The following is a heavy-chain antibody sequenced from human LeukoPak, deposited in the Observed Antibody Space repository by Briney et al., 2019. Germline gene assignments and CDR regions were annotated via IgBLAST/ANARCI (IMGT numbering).Heavy chain of an antibody. J-gene: IGHJ4*02. Sequence: SETLSLTCAVYGGSFSGYYWSWIRQPPGKGLEWIGEINHSGSTNYNPSLKSRVTISVDTSKNQFSLKLSSVTAADTAVYYCARGRKRYYGWGGYCHFDYWGQGPLVTVSS. CDR2: INHSGST. D-gene: IGHD3-10*01. CDR1: GGSFSGYY. V-gene: IGHV4-34*01. CDR3: ARGRKRYYGWGGYCHFDY.